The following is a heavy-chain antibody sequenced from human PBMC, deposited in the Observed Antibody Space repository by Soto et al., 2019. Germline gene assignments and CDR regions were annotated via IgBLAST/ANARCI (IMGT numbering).Heavy chain of an antibody. CDR2: ISHSGST. D-gene: IGHD2-8*01. CDR1: GDSIDRSNW. Sequence: QVQLQESGPGLVKTSGTLSLTCAVSGDSIDRSNWWIWVRQSPGEGLQWIGEISHSGSTNYNPSLRSRVTIAPDWSTNHFSLRLTSVRAAATAIYPCATSMYGNWYGAWGQGTLVTVSS. V-gene: IGHV4-4*02. CDR3: ATSMYGNWYGA. J-gene: IGHJ5*02.